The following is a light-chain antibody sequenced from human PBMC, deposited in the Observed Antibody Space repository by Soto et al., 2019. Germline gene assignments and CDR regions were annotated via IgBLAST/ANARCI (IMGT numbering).Light chain of an antibody. CDR1: QSVSSSY. CDR3: QQNGSSSWT. Sequence: EIVLTQSPGTLSLSPGERATLSCRASQSVSSSYLAWYQQKPGPAPRLLIYGTSSRATAIPDRFSGSGSGKHFTLTISRLEPEDFEVYSCQQNGSSSWTFGQGTKVETK. J-gene: IGKJ1*01. CDR2: GTS. V-gene: IGKV3-20*01.